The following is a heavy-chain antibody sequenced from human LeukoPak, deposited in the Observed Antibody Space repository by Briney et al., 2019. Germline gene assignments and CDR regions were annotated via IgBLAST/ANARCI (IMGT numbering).Heavy chain of an antibody. Sequence: SETLSLTCTVSGYSIRSGFYWGWIRQPPGKGLEWIGNIYHSGITYYTPSLKSRVTISVDTSKNQFSLKLSSVTAADTAVYFCARSAAAAGNGAFDIWGQGTMVTVSS. V-gene: IGHV4-38-2*02. CDR3: ARSAAAAGNGAFDI. CDR1: GYSIRSGFY. D-gene: IGHD6-13*01. J-gene: IGHJ3*02. CDR2: IYHSGIT.